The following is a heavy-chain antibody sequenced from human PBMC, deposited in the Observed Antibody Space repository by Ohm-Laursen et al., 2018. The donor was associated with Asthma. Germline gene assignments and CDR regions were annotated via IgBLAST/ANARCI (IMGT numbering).Heavy chain of an antibody. D-gene: IGHD1-26*01. CDR1: GYTFSRYS. CDR3: ARIGPEWELPGRGYSLHH. Sequence: GSLRLSCSASGYTFSRYSIHWVRQVPGKGLEWVASISTASTFIYYADSVRGRFTTSRDNARNSVYLQMNSLRAEDTALYYCARIGPEWELPGRGYSLHHWGQGTQVTVSS. J-gene: IGHJ1*01. CDR2: ISTASTFI. V-gene: IGHV3-21*01.